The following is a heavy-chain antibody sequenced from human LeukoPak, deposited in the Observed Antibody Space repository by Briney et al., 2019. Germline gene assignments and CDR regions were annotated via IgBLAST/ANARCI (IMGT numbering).Heavy chain of an antibody. CDR2: ISYDGSNK. V-gene: IGHV3-30*18. J-gene: IGHJ4*02. CDR3: AKSLRPSYFDY. Sequence: GRSLRLSCAASGFTFSSYGMHWVRQAPGKGLEWVAVISYDGSNKYYADSVKGRFTIPRDNSKNTLYLQMNSLRAEDTAVYYCAKSLRPSYFDYWGQGTLVTVSS. CDR1: GFTFSSYG.